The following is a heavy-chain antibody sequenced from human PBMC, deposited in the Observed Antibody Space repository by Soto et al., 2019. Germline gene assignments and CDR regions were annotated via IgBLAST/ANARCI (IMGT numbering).Heavy chain of an antibody. CDR3: ARDRSGYVSGTAMVTFNYYYYGMDV. V-gene: IGHV3-30-3*01. CDR2: ISYDGSNK. J-gene: IGHJ6*02. Sequence: GGSLRLSCAASGFTFSSYAMHWVRQAPGKGLEWVAVISYDGSNKYYADSVKGRFTISRDNSKNTLYLQMNSLRAEDTAVYYCARDRSGYVSGTAMVTFNYYYYGMDVWGQGTSVTVSS. D-gene: IGHD5-18*01. CDR1: GFTFSSYA.